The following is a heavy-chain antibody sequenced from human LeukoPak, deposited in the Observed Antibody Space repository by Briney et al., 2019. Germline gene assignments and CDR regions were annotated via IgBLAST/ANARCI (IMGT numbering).Heavy chain of an antibody. CDR3: ARVSSTVTTDY. CDR2: INPNSGGT. CDR1: GYTFTGYY. Sequence: ASVKLSCKAYGYTFTGYYMHWVRQVPGQGLEWMGWINPNSGGTNYAQKFQGRVTMTRDTSISTAYMELSRLRSDDTAVYYCARVSSTVTTDYWGQGTLVTVSS. V-gene: IGHV1-2*02. D-gene: IGHD4-17*01. J-gene: IGHJ4*02.